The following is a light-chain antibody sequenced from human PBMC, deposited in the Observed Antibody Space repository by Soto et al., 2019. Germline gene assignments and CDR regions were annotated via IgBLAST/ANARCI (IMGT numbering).Light chain of an antibody. V-gene: IGKV3-11*01. CDR2: DAS. CDR3: QQRSNWLT. CDR1: QSLSSF. Sequence: EIVLTQSPATLSLSPGERATLSCRASQSLSSFLAWYQQKPGQAPRLLIYDASNRATGIPDRFSGSGSGTDLTLTISSLEPEDFAVYYCQQRSNWLTFGGGTKVEIK. J-gene: IGKJ4*01.